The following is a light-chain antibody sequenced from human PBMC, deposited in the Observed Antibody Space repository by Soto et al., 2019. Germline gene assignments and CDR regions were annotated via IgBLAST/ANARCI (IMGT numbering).Light chain of an antibody. CDR3: SSYGGTNNLL. J-gene: IGLJ2*01. CDR1: SSHVGGYKY. CDR2: EVH. Sequence: QSALTQPPSSSGSPGQSVTISCTGTSSHVGGYKYVSWYQQHPGKAPKLMIFEVHKRPSGVPDRFSGSKSGNTAYLTVSGLQAEDEADYYCSSYGGTNNLLFGGGTKLTVL. V-gene: IGLV2-8*01.